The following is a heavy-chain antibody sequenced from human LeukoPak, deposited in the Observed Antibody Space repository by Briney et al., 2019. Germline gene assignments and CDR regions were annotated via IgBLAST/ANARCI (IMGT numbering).Heavy chain of an antibody. D-gene: IGHD2-15*01. CDR3: ARVLAGYCSGGSCYPEYYFDY. Sequence: GGSLRLSCAASGFTVSSNYMSWVRQAPGKGLEWVSVIYSGGSTYYADSVKGRFTISRDNSKNTLYLQMNSLRAEDTAVYYCARVLAGYCSGGSCYPEYYFDYWGQGTLVTVSS. J-gene: IGHJ4*02. CDR1: GFTVSSNY. V-gene: IGHV3-66*01. CDR2: IYSGGST.